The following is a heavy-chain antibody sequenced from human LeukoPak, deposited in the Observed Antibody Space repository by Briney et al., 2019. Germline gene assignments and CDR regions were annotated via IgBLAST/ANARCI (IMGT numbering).Heavy chain of an antibody. D-gene: IGHD6-13*01. J-gene: IGHJ4*02. CDR2: ISAYNGNT. V-gene: IGHV1-18*01. CDR1: GGTFSSYA. Sequence: GASVKVSCKASGGTFSSYAISWVRQAPGQGLEWMGGISAYNGNTDYAQKLQGRVTMTTDTSTSTAYMELRSLRSDDTAVYYCARDHGSSWSNFDYWGQGTLVTVSS. CDR3: ARDHGSSWSNFDY.